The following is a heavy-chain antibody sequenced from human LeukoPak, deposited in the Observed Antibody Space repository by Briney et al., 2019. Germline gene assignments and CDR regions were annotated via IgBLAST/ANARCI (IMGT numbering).Heavy chain of an antibody. CDR2: ISGSRAST. D-gene: IGHD6-13*01. Sequence: GGSLRLSCAASGFTFSSCAMSWVRQAPGKGLESVSAISGSRASTYYADSVKGRFTISRDNSKNTLYLQMNSLRAEDTAVYYCAKGLHSSSWYRGVDYWGQGTLVTVSS. J-gene: IGHJ4*02. CDR1: GFTFSSCA. CDR3: AKGLHSSSWYRGVDY. V-gene: IGHV3-23*01.